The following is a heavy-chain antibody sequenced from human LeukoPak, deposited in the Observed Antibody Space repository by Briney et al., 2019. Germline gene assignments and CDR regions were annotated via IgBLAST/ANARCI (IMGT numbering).Heavy chain of an antibody. Sequence: PGGSLRLSCAASGFTFSSYAMHWVRQAPGKGLEWVAVISYDGSNKYYAGSVKGRITISRDNSKNTLYLQMNSLRAEDTAVYYCARGPIYYYYMDVWGKGTTVTVSS. V-gene: IGHV3-30*01. J-gene: IGHJ6*03. CDR3: ARGPIYYYYMDV. CDR1: GFTFSSYA. CDR2: ISYDGSNK.